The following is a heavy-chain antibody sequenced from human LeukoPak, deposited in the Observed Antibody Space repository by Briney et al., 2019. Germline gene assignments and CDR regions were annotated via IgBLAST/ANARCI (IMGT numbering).Heavy chain of an antibody. D-gene: IGHD3-16*01. CDR3: AREVFYAKLEGFDY. V-gene: IGHV4-38-2*02. J-gene: IGHJ4*02. Sequence: SETLSLTCTVSGDSIRSEYYWGWIRQSPGKGLEWIASIFNTGNTFYNPSLKSRVTMSVDRSKNQFSLNLKSVTAADTAVYYCAREVFYAKLEGFDYWGQGTLVTVSS. CDR1: GDSIRSEYY. CDR2: IFNTGNT.